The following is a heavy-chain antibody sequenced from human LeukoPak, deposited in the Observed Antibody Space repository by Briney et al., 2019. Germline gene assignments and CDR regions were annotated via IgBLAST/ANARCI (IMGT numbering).Heavy chain of an antibody. CDR3: ARDLVVVVPAAPPDAFDI. J-gene: IGHJ3*02. CDR2: INPNSGGT. Sequence: ASVKVSCKASGYTFTGYYMHWVRQAPGQGLEWIGWINPNSGGTNYAQKFQGRVTMTRDTSISTAYMELSRLRSDDTAVYYCARDLVVVVPAAPPDAFDIWGQGTMVTVSS. CDR1: GYTFTGYY. V-gene: IGHV1-2*02. D-gene: IGHD2-2*01.